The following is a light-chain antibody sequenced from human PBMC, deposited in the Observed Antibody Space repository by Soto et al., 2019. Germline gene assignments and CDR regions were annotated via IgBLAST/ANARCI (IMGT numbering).Light chain of an antibody. V-gene: IGLV2-23*03. Sequence: QSVLTQPASVSGSPGQSITISCTGTSSDVGTYNLVSWYQHHPGKAPKLMIYEGTKRPSGVSNRFSGSKSGNTASLTISGLQAEDEADYYCCSYAGSTTFLVLFGGGTKVTVL. CDR2: EGT. J-gene: IGLJ2*01. CDR1: SSDVGTYNL. CDR3: CSYAGSTTFLVL.